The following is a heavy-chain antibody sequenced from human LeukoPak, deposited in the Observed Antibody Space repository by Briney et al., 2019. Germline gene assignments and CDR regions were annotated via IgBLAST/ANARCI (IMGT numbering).Heavy chain of an antibody. CDR2: IWYDGSNK. CDR3: AKGFTFGGVIGVDY. CDR1: GFTFSSYG. J-gene: IGHJ4*02. D-gene: IGHD3-16*02. V-gene: IGHV3-33*06. Sequence: GGSLRLSCAASGFTFSSYGMHWVRQAPGKGLEWVAVIWYDGSNKYYADSVKGRFTISRDNSKNTLYLQMNSLRAEDTAVYYCAKGFTFGGVIGVDYWGQGTLVTVSS.